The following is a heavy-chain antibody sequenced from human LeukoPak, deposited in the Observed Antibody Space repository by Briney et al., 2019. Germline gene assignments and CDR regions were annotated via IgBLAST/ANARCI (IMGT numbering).Heavy chain of an antibody. CDR1: GAFISGSNFY. CDR3: ARDLPPSIVGATTGAFDI. D-gene: IGHD1-26*01. V-gene: IGHV4-39*07. CDR2: ILYGGST. Sequence: SETLSLTCTVSGAFISGSNFYCAWIRQSPGKGPEWIGSILYGGSTLYNPSLKSRVTISVDKSKNQFSLKLSSVTAADTAVYYCARDLPPSIVGATTGAFDIWGQGTMVTVSS. J-gene: IGHJ3*02.